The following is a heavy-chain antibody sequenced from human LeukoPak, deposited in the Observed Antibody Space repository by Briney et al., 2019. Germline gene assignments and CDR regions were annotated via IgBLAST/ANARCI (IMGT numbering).Heavy chain of an antibody. CDR2: IIPNSGGT. CDR3: ARGLPAPEGLHAFDV. Sequence: HGASVKVSCKASGYTFTGYYMHWVRHAPGQGLEWMGWIIPNSGGTNYEQNFQGRGAMTRDTSITTAYMELSMLRSDATAVYYCARGLPAPEGLHAFDVWGQGTMVTVSS. D-gene: IGHD2-2*01. J-gene: IGHJ3*01. V-gene: IGHV1-2*02. CDR1: GYTFTGYY.